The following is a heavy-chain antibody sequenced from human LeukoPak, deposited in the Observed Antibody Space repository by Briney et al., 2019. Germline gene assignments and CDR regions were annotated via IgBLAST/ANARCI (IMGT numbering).Heavy chain of an antibody. J-gene: IGHJ4*02. CDR2: IGITGSST. V-gene: IGHV3-23*01. CDR1: GFTFSSYA. Sequence: GGSLRLSCAASGFTFSSYAMSWVRQAPGTRLEWVSVIGITGSSTYYADSVKGRLTISRDNPKNTLYLQMNSLRAEDTAVYYCAKSMGAPRYFDSWGQGTLVTVSS. D-gene: IGHD1-26*01. CDR3: AKSMGAPRYFDS.